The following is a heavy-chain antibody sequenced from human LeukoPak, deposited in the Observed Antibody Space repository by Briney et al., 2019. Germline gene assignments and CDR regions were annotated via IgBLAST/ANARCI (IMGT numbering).Heavy chain of an antibody. Sequence: SETLSLTCAVYGGSFSGYYWSWIRQPPGKGLEWIGEINHSGSTNYNPSLKSRVTISVDTSKNQFSLKLSSVTAADTAVYYCARFYDFWSCYQFDYWGQGTLVTDSS. D-gene: IGHD3-3*01. V-gene: IGHV4-34*01. J-gene: IGHJ4*02. CDR1: GGSFSGYY. CDR3: ARFYDFWSCYQFDY. CDR2: INHSGST.